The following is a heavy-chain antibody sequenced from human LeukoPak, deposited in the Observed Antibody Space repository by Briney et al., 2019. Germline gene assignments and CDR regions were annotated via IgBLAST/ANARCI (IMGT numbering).Heavy chain of an antibody. CDR3: AKGLMGNSVYSEK. V-gene: IGHV3-23*01. J-gene: IGHJ4*02. D-gene: IGHD5-18*01. CDR1: GFTFTRYA. Sequence: GGSLRLSCAASGFTFTRYAMSWVRQAPGKGLEWVSAISGSGTTTDYADSVKGRFTISRDNSRNTLYLQMNNLRADDTAIYYCAKGLMGNSVYSEKWGQGTLVTVSS. CDR2: ISGSGTTT.